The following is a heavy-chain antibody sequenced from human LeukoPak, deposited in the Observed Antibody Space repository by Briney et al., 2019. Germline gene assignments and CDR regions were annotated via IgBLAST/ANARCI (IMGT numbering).Heavy chain of an antibody. V-gene: IGHV3-23*01. CDR3: ARRVIAAAGILSY. CDR2: ISGSGGST. J-gene: IGHJ4*02. D-gene: IGHD6-13*01. CDR1: GFTFSSYA. Sequence: GGSLRLSCAASGFTFSSYAMIGVRQAPGKGLEWVSAISGSGGSTYYADSVKGRFTISRDNSKNTLYLQMSSLRAEDTAVYYCARRVIAAAGILSYWGQGTLVTVSS.